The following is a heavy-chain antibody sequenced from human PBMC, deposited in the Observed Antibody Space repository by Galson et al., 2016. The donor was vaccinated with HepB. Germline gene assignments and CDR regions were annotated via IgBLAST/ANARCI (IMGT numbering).Heavy chain of an antibody. CDR3: ARGGGYTYGPWGPFDI. Sequence: LSLTCSVSGGSIRTFYWSWIRQTPVKGLEWIAYIDDSGGAIYNPSLESRVTISVDPSRNQVSVKLNSVTAADTAVYYCARGGGYTYGPWGPFDIWGPGTKVTVSS. CDR2: IDDSGGA. CDR1: GGSIRTFY. D-gene: IGHD5-18*01. J-gene: IGHJ3*02. V-gene: IGHV4-59*01.